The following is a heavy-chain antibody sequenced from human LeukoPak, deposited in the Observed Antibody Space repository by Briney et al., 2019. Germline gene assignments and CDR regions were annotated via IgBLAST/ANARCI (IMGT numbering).Heavy chain of an antibody. CDR1: GYSISSGYY. CDR3: ARDLLRHTIFGVVTSYYYYMDV. Sequence: KSSETLSLTCTVSGYSISSGYYWGWIRQPPGKGLEWIGSIYHSGSTYYNPSLKSRVTISVDTSKNQFSLKLSSVTAADTAVYYCARDLLRHTIFGVVTSYYYYMDVWGKGTTVTVSS. CDR2: IYHSGST. J-gene: IGHJ6*03. V-gene: IGHV4-38-2*02. D-gene: IGHD3-3*01.